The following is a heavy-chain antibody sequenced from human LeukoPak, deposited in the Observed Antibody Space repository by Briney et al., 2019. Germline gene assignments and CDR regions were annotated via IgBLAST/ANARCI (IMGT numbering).Heavy chain of an antibody. J-gene: IGHJ4*02. CDR3: ARGGGVLDY. D-gene: IGHD3-16*01. V-gene: IGHV4-59*11. Sequence: SETLSLTCTVSGGSISSHYWSWIRQPPGKGLEWIGYIYYSGSTNYNPSLKSRVTISVDTSKNQFSLKLSSVTAADTAVYYCARGGGVLDYWGQGTLVTVSS. CDR1: GGSISSHY. CDR2: IYYSGST.